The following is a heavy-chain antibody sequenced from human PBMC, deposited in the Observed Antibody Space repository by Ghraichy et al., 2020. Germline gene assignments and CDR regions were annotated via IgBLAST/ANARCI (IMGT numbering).Heavy chain of an antibody. V-gene: IGHV3-30*18. CDR1: GFTFSSYG. D-gene: IGHD6-25*01. CDR3: AKDRLHNSYYFDY. Sequence: GGSLRLSCAASGFTFSSYGMHWVRQAPGKGLEWVAVISYDGSNKYYADSVKGRFTISRDNSKNTLYLQMNSLRAEDTAVYYCAKDRLHNSYYFDYWGQGTLVTVSS. J-gene: IGHJ4*02. CDR2: ISYDGSNK.